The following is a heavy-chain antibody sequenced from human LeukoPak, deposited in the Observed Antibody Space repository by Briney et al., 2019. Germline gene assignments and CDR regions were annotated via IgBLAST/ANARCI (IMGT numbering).Heavy chain of an antibody. CDR2: ISGSGGST. CDR1: GFTFSSYA. D-gene: IGHD3-22*01. J-gene: IGHJ1*01. CDR3: TTDFSYDSSGYYVEYFQH. Sequence: GGSLRLSCAASGFTFSSYAMSWVRQAPGKGLEWVSAISGSGGSTYYADSVKGRFTISRDNSKNTLYLQMNSLKTEDTAVYYCTTDFSYDSSGYYVEYFQHWGQGTLVTVSS. V-gene: IGHV3-23*01.